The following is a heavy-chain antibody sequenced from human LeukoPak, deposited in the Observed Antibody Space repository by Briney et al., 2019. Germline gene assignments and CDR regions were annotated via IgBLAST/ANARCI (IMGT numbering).Heavy chain of an antibody. Sequence: GESLKVSCKGSGYSFTSNWISWVRQMPGKGLEWMGRIDPSDSYTNYSPSFQGHVTISADKSISTAYLQWSSLKASDTAMYYCARQPEGTWFDPWGQGTLVTVSS. CDR3: ARQPEGTWFDP. D-gene: IGHD1-1*01. CDR1: GYSFTSNW. CDR2: IDPSDSYT. V-gene: IGHV5-10-1*01. J-gene: IGHJ5*02.